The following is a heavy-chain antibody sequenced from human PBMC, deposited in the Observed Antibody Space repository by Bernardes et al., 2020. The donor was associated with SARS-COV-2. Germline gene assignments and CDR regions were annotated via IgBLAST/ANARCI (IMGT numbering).Heavy chain of an antibody. Sequence: GESLRLSCAASGFTFSSYGMHWVRQAPGKGLEWVAVIWYDGSNKYYADSVKGRFTISRDNSKNTLYLQMNSLRAEDTAVYYCAREANYYDSSGELDYWGQGTLVTVSS. V-gene: IGHV3-33*01. D-gene: IGHD3-22*01. CDR3: AREANYYDSSGELDY. J-gene: IGHJ4*02. CDR2: IWYDGSNK. CDR1: GFTFSSYG.